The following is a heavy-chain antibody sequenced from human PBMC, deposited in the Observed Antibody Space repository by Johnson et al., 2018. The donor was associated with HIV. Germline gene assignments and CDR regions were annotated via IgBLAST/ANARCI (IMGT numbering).Heavy chain of an antibody. D-gene: IGHD1-26*01. CDR2: MSYDGSNQ. CDR1: GFTFSSYA. V-gene: IGHV3-30*04. CDR3: ARDRGWELLLGALDI. Sequence: QVQLVESGGGVVQPGMSLRVSCAASGFTFSSYAMHWVRQAPGRGLEWVAVMSYDGSNQYYADSVTGRFTISRDNSKNTLYLQMNSLRAEDTAVYYCARDRGWELLLGALDIWGQGTMVTVSS. J-gene: IGHJ3*02.